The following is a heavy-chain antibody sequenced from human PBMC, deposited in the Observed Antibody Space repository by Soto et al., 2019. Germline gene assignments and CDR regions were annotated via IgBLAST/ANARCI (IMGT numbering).Heavy chain of an antibody. CDR2: ISYDGSNK. V-gene: IGHV3-30-3*01. Sequence: PGGSLRLSCAASGFTFSSYAMHWVRQAPGKGLEWVAVISYDGSNKYYADSVKGRFTISRDNPKNTLYLQMNSLRAEDTAVYYCARSIARHAFDIWGQGTMVTVSS. CDR3: ARSIARHAFDI. D-gene: IGHD6-13*01. J-gene: IGHJ3*02. CDR1: GFTFSSYA.